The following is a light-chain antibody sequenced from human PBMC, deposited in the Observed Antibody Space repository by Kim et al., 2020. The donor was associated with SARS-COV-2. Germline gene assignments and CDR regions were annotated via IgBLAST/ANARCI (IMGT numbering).Light chain of an antibody. Sequence: ELTQPPSASASLGASVTLTCTLSSVYGCYEVDWYPQRPGKVGSKGDGVPDRFSVLGSGLSRNLTIKNIQEEDESDYHCGADHGSGRNFLSRVFGGGTQLTVL. CDR1: SVYGCYE. CDR2: G. J-gene: IGLJ3*02. CDR3: GADHGSGRNFLSRV. V-gene: IGLV9-49*01.